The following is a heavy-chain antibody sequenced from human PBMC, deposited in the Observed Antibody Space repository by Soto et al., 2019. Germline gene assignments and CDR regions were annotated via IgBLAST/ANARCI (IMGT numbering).Heavy chain of an antibody. CDR2: IIPIFGTA. J-gene: IGHJ6*02. CDR3: ARDKMDTAKSDGMDV. Sequence: RASVKVSCKASGGTFSSYAISWVRQAPGQGLEWMGGIIPIFGTANYAQKFQGRVTITADESTSTAYMELSSLRSEDTAVYYCARDKMDTAKSDGMDVWGQGTTVTVSS. CDR1: GGTFSSYA. D-gene: IGHD5-18*01. V-gene: IGHV1-69*13.